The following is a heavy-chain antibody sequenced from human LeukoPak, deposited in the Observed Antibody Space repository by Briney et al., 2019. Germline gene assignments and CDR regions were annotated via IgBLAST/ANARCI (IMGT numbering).Heavy chain of an antibody. CDR2: ISGSGGST. V-gene: IGHV3-23*01. CDR3: AKDHYSSSWGDAFDI. D-gene: IGHD6-13*01. Sequence: GGSLRLSCAASGFTFSSYAMSWVRQAPGKGLEWVSDISGSGGSTYYADSVKGRFTISRDNSKNTLYLQMNSLRAEDTAVYYCAKDHYSSSWGDAFDIWGQGTIVTVSS. CDR1: GFTFSSYA. J-gene: IGHJ3*02.